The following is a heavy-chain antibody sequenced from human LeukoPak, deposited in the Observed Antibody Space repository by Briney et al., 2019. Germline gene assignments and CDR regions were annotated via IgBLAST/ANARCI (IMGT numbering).Heavy chain of an antibody. CDR2: MSTSGNT. D-gene: IGHD2-8*01. CDR1: GASVSSGNYF. V-gene: IGHV4-61*02. J-gene: IGHJ5*02. Sequence: PSETLSLTCSVSGASVSSGNYFWTWIRQPTGKGLEWIGRMSTSGNTNYNPSLERRVTTSGDTSKNQFSLQLRSVTAADTAVYYCTRALCINGVCEWFDPWGQGTLVTVSS. CDR3: TRALCINGVCEWFDP.